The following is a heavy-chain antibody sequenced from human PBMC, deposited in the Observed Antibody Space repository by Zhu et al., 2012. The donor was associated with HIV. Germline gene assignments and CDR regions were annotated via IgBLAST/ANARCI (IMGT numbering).Heavy chain of an antibody. CDR1: GDSINTYY. D-gene: IGHD3-10*01. Sequence: QVQLQESGPGLVKPSETLSLTCTISGDSINTYYWSWIRQPPGKGLEWIGYVNYSGTTKYSSSLKSRVTISVDTSNNQLSLKLSSVTAADTAVYYCARQYLGSGVSRFDPWGQGTLVTVSS. J-gene: IGHJ5*02. CDR3: ARQYLGSGVSRFDP. V-gene: IGHV4-59*01. CDR2: VNYSGTT.